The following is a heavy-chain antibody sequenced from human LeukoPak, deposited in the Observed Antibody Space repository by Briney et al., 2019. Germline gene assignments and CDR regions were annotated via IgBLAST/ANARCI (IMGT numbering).Heavy chain of an antibody. CDR2: INSNSGGT. Sequence: GASVKVSCKASGYTFTGYYMHWGGQAPGQGLELMGGINSNSGGTNYAQKFQGRVTITRGTAISTAYMELSRPRSDDTAVYYCAREVKLHRWLDPWGQGTLVTVSS. CDR1: GYTFTGYY. J-gene: IGHJ5*02. D-gene: IGHD1-7*01. V-gene: IGHV1-2*02. CDR3: AREVKLHRWLDP.